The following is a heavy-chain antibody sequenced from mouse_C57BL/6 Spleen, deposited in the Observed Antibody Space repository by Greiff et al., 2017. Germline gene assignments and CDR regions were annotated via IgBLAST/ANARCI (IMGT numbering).Heavy chain of an antibody. D-gene: IGHD1-1*01. CDR2: INPYNVGT. Sequence: EVQLQQSGPVLVKPGASVKMSCKASGYTFTDYYMNWVKQSHGKSLEWIGVINPYNVGTSYNQKFKGKATLTVDKSSSTAYMELNSLTSEDSAVYYCARGYYYGSSPYYFDYWGQGTTLTVSS. V-gene: IGHV1-19*01. CDR1: GYTFTDYY. CDR3: ARGYYYGSSPYYFDY. J-gene: IGHJ2*01.